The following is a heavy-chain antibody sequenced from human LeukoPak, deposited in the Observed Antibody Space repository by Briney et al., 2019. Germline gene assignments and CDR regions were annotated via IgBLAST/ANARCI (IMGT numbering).Heavy chain of an antibody. D-gene: IGHD5-24*01. CDR1: GGSISSISYY. V-gene: IGHV4-39*01. J-gene: IGHJ5*02. CDR2: MYHNGST. CDR3: ARHPSGRMWLQQGGWFDP. Sequence: SETLSLTCTVSGGSISSISYYWGWIRQPPGKGLEWIGSMYHNGSTYYNPSLKSRVTISVDTSKNQFSLKLSSVTAADAAVYYCARHPSGRMWLQQGGWFDPWGQGTLVTVSS.